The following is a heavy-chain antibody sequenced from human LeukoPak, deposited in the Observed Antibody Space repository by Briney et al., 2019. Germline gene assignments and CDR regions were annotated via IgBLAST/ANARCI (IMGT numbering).Heavy chain of an antibody. Sequence: PGGSLRLSCAASGFTFSNHWMSWVRQAPGKGLEWEANIKQDVSEKKYVDSVKGHFTNSRDNAGNSLYLQMNSLTAEYTAVYYCARDGRRNFESAPYVNYFFDLWGQGTLVTVSS. CDR2: IKQDVSEK. CDR1: GFTFSNHW. J-gene: IGHJ4*02. D-gene: IGHD3-9*01. CDR3: ARDGRRNFESAPYVNYFFDL. V-gene: IGHV3-7*01.